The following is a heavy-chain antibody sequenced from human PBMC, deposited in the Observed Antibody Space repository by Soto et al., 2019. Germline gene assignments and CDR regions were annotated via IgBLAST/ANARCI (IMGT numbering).Heavy chain of an antibody. CDR2: ISAYNGNT. D-gene: IGHD2-15*01. J-gene: IGHJ4*02. Sequence: ASVKVSCKASGYTFTSYGISWVLQAPGQGLEWMGWISAYNGNTNYAQKLQGRVTMTTDTSTSTAYMELRSLRSDDTAVYYCARNPRYCSGGSCSYDYWGQGTLVTVSS. CDR3: ARNPRYCSGGSCSYDY. V-gene: IGHV1-18*01. CDR1: GYTFTSYG.